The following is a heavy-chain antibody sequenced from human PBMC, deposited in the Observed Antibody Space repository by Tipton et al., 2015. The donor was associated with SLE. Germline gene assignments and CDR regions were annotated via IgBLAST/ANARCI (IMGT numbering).Heavy chain of an antibody. J-gene: IGHJ4*02. CDR1: GYTFTSYG. CDR2: ISPYNGNT. D-gene: IGHD3-10*01. V-gene: IGHV1-18*01. Sequence: QLVQSGAEVKNPGASVKVSCKASGYTFTSYGISWVRQAPGQGLEWMGWISPYNGNTDSAQNFQGRVTRTADTSTTTAYMEPRSLRSDDTAVYYCARSYYGSRQYYTHVDHWGQGTLVTVSS. CDR3: ARSYYGSRQYYTHVDH.